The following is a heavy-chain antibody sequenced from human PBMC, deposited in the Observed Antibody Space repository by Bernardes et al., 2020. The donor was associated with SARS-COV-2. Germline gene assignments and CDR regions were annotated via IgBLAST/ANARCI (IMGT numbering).Heavy chain of an antibody. D-gene: IGHD3-3*01. CDR1: GFTVSSSY. CDR2: IYSGGDT. Sequence: GGSLRLSCAASGFTVSSSYMSWVRQAPGKGLEWVSVIYSGGDTYYADSVKGRFTISRDNSKNTLYLQMNSLRAEDTAVYYCARMDGETYYDFWSGYYTLSYYYGMDVWGQGTTVTVSS. J-gene: IGHJ6*02. CDR3: ARMDGETYYDFWSGYYTLSYYYGMDV. V-gene: IGHV3-66*01.